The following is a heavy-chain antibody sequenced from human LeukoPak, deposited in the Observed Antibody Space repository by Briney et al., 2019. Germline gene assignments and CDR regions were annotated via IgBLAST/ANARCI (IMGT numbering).Heavy chain of an antibody. J-gene: IGHJ4*01. Sequence: PGGSLRLSYAASGFIFSNYAMSELGPAPGKGLDWVSAIGGRDGGTYFADSVKGRFTVSRDDPKNTLYLQMTTLRVEDTAVYHCAKWGDYDILTGYYDSDYWGPGTLVTVSS. V-gene: IGHV3-23*01. D-gene: IGHD3-9*01. CDR1: GFIFSNYA. CDR2: IGGRDGGT. CDR3: AKWGDYDILTGYYDSDY.